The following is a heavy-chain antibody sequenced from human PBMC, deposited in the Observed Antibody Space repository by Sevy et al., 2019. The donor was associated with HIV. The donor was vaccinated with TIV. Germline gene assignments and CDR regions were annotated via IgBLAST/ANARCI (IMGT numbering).Heavy chain of an antibody. CDR3: ARAVLEISTWRSDY. CDR2: ISSTSAYI. V-gene: IGHV3-21*01. D-gene: IGHD1-1*01. CDR1: GFTFSSYR. Sequence: GGYLRLSCAASGFTFSSYRMTWVRQAPGKGLEWVSCISSTSAYIKYADSVKGRFTISRDNAKNLLYLQMDSLRAEDTAVYYCARAVLEISTWRSDYWGQGTLVTVSS. J-gene: IGHJ4*02.